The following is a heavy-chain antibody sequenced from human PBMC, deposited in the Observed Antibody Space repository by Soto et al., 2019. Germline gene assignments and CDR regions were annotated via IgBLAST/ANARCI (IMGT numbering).Heavy chain of an antibody. CDR3: ARATYYCNGYYHGKLYY. V-gene: IGHV4-31*03. Sequence: SETLSLTCTVSGGSISSGGYYWSWIRQHPGKGLEWIGYIYYSGSTYYNPSLKSRVTISVDTSKNQFSLKLSSVTAADTAVYYCARATYYCNGYYHGKLYYRGQGTLVTVSS. J-gene: IGHJ4*02. CDR2: IYYSGST. D-gene: IGHD3-22*01. CDR1: GGSISSGGYY.